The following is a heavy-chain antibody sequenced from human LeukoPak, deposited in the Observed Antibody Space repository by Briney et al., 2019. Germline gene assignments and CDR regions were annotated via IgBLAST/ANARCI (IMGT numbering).Heavy chain of an antibody. J-gene: IGHJ4*02. D-gene: IGHD3-10*01. CDR3: AGGLWFGELLANFDY. CDR1: GFTVSSNY. V-gene: IGHV3-66*01. CDR2: IYSGGST. Sequence: GGSLRFSCAASGFTVSSNYMSWVRQAPGKGLEWVSVIYSGGSTYYADSVKGRFTISRDNAKNSLYLQMNSLRAEDTAVYYCAGGLWFGELLANFDYWGQGTLVTVSS.